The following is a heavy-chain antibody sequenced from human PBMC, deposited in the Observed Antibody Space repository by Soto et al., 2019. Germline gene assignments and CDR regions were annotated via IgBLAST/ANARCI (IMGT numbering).Heavy chain of an antibody. CDR1: GFTFGDYA. J-gene: IGHJ6*02. D-gene: IGHD2-21*01. Sequence: PGGSLRLSCTASGFTFGDYAMSWFRQAPGKGLEWVGFIRSKTYGGTTEYAASVKGRFTISRDDSKSIAYLQMNSLKIEDTAVYYCTRDILDFYYYGMDVWGQGTTVNVSS. CDR2: IRSKTYGGTT. CDR3: TRDILDFYYYGMDV. V-gene: IGHV3-49*03.